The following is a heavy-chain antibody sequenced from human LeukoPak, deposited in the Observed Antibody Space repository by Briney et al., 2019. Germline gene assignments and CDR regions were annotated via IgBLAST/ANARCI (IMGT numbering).Heavy chain of an antibody. V-gene: IGHV3-15*01. CDR2: IKSKTDGGTT. J-gene: IGHJ4*02. CDR1: GFTFSNAW. CDR3: TSTIFGVVIDY. D-gene: IGHD3-3*01. Sequence: GGSLRLSCAASGFTFSNAWMSWVRQAPGKGLEWVGRIKSKTDGGTTDYAAPVKGRFTTSRDDSKNTLYLQMNSLKTEDTAVYYCTSTIFGVVIDYWGQGTLVTVSS.